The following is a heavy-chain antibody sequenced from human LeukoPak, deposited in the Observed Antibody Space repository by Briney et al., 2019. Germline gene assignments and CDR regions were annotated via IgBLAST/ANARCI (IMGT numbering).Heavy chain of an antibody. D-gene: IGHD2-15*01. CDR1: GYTLTELS. CDR3: ATLRWYYSGGSCYSLYGMDV. J-gene: IGHJ6*02. V-gene: IGHV1-24*01. CDR2: FDPEDGET. Sequence: ASVKVSCKVSGYTLTELSMHWVRQAPGKGLEWMGGFDPEDGETIYAQKFQGRVTMTEDTSTDTAYMELSSLRSEDTAVYYCATLRWYYSGGSCYSLYGMDVWGQGTTVTVSS.